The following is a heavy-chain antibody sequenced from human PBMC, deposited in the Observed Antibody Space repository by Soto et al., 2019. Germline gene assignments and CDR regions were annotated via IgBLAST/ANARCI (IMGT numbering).Heavy chain of an antibody. J-gene: IGHJ4*02. Sequence: QVQLQQWGAGLLKPSETLSLTCAVYGGSFSGYYWSWIRQPPGKGLEWIGEINHSGSTNYNPSLKSRVTISVDTSKNQFSLKLSSVTAADTAVYYCARVTVEGIAVAGTKLYYFDYWGQGTLVTVSS. D-gene: IGHD6-19*01. CDR1: GGSFSGYY. V-gene: IGHV4-34*01. CDR2: INHSGST. CDR3: ARVTVEGIAVAGTKLYYFDY.